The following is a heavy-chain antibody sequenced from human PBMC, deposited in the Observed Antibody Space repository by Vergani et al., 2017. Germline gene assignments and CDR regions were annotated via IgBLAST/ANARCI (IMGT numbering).Heavy chain of an antibody. Sequence: QVQLVESGGGVVQPGGSLRLSCAVSGFIFKNYGMHWVREAQGRGLEWVAVIWYDGSQRYYVDTVKGRFTISRDDSKNTLYLQMNGLRAEDTAVYYCGRGYGGNSGYFDYWGQGTLVIVSS. V-gene: IGHV3-33*01. D-gene: IGHD4-23*01. J-gene: IGHJ4*02. CDR1: GFIFKNYG. CDR3: GRGYGGNSGYFDY. CDR2: IWYDGSQR.